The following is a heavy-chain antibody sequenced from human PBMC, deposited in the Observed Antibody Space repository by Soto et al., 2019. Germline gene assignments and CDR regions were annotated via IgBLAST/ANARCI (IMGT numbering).Heavy chain of an antibody. CDR3: AHKGGRGAGMDV. CDR2: IYWDGDK. V-gene: IGHV2-5*02. D-gene: IGHD2-15*01. CDR1: GFSLSTSGVG. J-gene: IGHJ6*02. Sequence: QITLKESGPTLVKPTQTLTVTCTFSGFSLSTSGVGVAWIRQPPGKALEWLALIYWDGDKRYSPFLKSRLTITKHTPENQVVLTLTNMDPVDTATYYCAHKGGRGAGMDVWGQGTTVTVSS.